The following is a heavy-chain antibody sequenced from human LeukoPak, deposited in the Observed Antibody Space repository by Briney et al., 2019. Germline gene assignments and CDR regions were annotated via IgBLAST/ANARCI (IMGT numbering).Heavy chain of an antibody. CDR2: ITSSASPI. Sequence: GGSLRLSCAVSGFTFNNYEMNWVRQAPGKGLEWISYITSSASPIYYADSVKGRFTISRDSAKNSLYLQMNSLRVEDTAVYYCARIYGSGSYWDYWGQGTLVTVSS. CDR1: GFTFNNYE. CDR3: ARIYGSGSYWDY. V-gene: IGHV3-48*03. D-gene: IGHD3-10*01. J-gene: IGHJ4*02.